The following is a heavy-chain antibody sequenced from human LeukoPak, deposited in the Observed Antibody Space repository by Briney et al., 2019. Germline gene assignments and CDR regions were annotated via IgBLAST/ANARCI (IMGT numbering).Heavy chain of an antibody. D-gene: IGHD6-19*01. J-gene: IGHJ4*02. V-gene: IGHV4-4*02. CDR3: ARRAYSSGYYFFDY. CDR1: GGSITSTNY. CDR2: IYYSGST. Sequence: SGTLPLTCGVSGGSITSTNYWTWVRQPPGKGLEWIGYIYYSGSTNCNPSLKSRVTISVDTSKNQFSLKLSSVTAADTAVYYCARRAYSSGYYFFDYWGQEALVTVSS.